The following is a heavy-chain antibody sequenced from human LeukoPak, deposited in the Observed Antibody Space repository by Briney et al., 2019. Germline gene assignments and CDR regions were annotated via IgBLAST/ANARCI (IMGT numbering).Heavy chain of an antibody. CDR2: ISSSGSTI. CDR1: GFTFSSYE. V-gene: IGHV3-48*03. D-gene: IGHD5-18*01. CDR3: ARVPWTDTAMELHYYYYYMDV. Sequence: GGSLRLSCAASGFTFSSYEMNWVRRAPGKGLEWVSYISSSGSTIYYADSVKGRFTISRDNAKNSLYLQMNSLRVEDTAVYYCARVPWTDTAMELHYYYYYMDVWGKGTTVTVSS. J-gene: IGHJ6*03.